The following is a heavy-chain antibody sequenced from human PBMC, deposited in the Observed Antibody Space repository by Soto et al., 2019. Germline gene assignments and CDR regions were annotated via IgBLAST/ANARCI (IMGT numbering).Heavy chain of an antibody. CDR2: TRPNNGNT. J-gene: IGHJ4*02. V-gene: IGHV1-18*01. CDR1: GYTFSIYG. CDR3: VRDLDGSGSYYTDY. Sequence: QVQLVQSGAEVKKPGASVKVSCKASGYTFSIYGINWVRQAPGQGLEWMGWTRPNNGNTKYAQNLQGRVTMTTDTSTSKAYMELRSLRPDDTAVYYCVRDLDGSGSYYTDYWGQGTLVSVSS. D-gene: IGHD3-10*01.